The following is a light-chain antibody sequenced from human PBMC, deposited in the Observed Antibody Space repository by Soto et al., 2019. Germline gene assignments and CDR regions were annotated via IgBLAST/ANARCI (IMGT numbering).Light chain of an antibody. CDR1: QSVSSN. V-gene: IGKV3D-15*01. J-gene: IGKJ5*01. CDR3: QQYSDWPPIT. Sequence: IVMTQSPGTLSVSPGEGATLSCRASQSVSSNVAWYQQKPGQAPRLLIYGASTRATGIPARFSGSGSGTEFALTISSLQSEDFAIYYCQQYSDWPPITFGQGTRLEIK. CDR2: GAS.